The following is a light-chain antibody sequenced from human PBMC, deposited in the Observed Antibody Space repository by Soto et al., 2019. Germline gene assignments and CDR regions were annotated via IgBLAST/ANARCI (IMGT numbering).Light chain of an antibody. CDR2: NYV. V-gene: IGLV1-44*01. CDR3: ASWDDTLNAWV. Sequence: QAVLTQPPSASGTPGQRVTISCSGSSSNIGSNSANWYQQFPGSAPKLLIYNYVQRPSGAPDRFSGSKSGTSASLAISGLQSDDEAVYYCASWDDTLNAWVFGGGTQLTVL. CDR1: SSNIGSNS. J-gene: IGLJ3*02.